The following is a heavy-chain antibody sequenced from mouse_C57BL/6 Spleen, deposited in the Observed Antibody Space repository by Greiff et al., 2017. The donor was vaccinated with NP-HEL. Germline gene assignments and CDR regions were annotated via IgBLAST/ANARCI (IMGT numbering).Heavy chain of an antibody. CDR3: ARSYYGRGFDY. CDR2: IYPSDSET. V-gene: IGHV1-61*01. Sequence: VQLQQPGAELVRPGSSVKLSCKASGYTFTSYWMDWVKQRPGQGLEWIGNIYPSDSETHYNQKFKDKATLTVDKSSSTAYMQLSSLTSEDSAVYYCARSYYGRGFDYWGQGTTLTVSS. D-gene: IGHD1-1*01. J-gene: IGHJ2*01. CDR1: GYTFTSYW.